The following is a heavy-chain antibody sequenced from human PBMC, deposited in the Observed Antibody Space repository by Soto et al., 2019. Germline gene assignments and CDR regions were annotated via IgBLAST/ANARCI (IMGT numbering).Heavy chain of an antibody. Sequence: PGGSLRLSCADSGFTFSRYAMSWVRQAPGQGLEWVSAISGSGGSTYYADAVKGRFTISRDNSKNTLYLQMNSLRAEGTAVYYCAKHRSGYNYYYYYGMDVWGQGTTVTVSS. CDR3: AKHRSGYNYYYYYGMDV. V-gene: IGHV3-23*01. CDR2: ISGSGGST. J-gene: IGHJ6*02. D-gene: IGHD6-19*01. CDR1: GFTFSRYA.